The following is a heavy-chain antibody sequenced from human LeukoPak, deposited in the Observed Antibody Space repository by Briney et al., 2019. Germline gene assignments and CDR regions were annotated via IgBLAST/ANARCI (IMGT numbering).Heavy chain of an antibody. Sequence: ASVKVSCKASGGTFSSYAISWVRQAPSQGLEWMGVIIPIFGTANYAQKFQGRVTITADESTSTAYMELSSLRSEDTAVYYCARDGYNLDYYYYMDVWGKGTTVTVSS. J-gene: IGHJ6*03. CDR2: IIPIFGTA. D-gene: IGHD5-24*01. CDR3: ARDGYNLDYYYYMDV. CDR1: GGTFSSYA. V-gene: IGHV1-69*13.